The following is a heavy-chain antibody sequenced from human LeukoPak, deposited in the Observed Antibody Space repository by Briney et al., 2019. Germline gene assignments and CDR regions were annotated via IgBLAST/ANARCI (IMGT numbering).Heavy chain of an antibody. CDR1: GGTFSSYA. V-gene: IGHV1-69*06. CDR2: IIPIFGTA. Sequence: ASVKVSCKASGGTFSSYAISWVRQAPGQGLEWMGGIIPIFGTANYAQKFQGRVTITADKSTSTAYMELSSLRSEDTAVYYCARVKGGGTIDAFDIWGQGTMVTVSS. J-gene: IGHJ3*02. D-gene: IGHD1-14*01. CDR3: ARVKGGGTIDAFDI.